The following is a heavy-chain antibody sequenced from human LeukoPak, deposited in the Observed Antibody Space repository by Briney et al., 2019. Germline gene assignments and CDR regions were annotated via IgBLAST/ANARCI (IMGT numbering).Heavy chain of an antibody. CDR1: GGTFSSYA. V-gene: IGHV1-69*05. CDR3: AREVPELNNAFDI. Sequence: ASVKVSCKASGGTFSSYAISWVRQAPGQGLEWMGRIIPIFGTAHYAQKFQGRVTITTDESTSTAYMELSSLRSEDTAVYYCAREVPELNNAFDIWGQGTMVTVSS. D-gene: IGHD1-26*01. CDR2: IIPIFGTA. J-gene: IGHJ3*02.